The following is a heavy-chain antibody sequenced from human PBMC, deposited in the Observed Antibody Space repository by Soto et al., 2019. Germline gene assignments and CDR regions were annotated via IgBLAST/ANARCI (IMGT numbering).Heavy chain of an antibody. CDR1: GGSISSYY. CDR2: IYHSGST. J-gene: IGHJ3*02. Sequence: SETLSLTCTVSGGSISSYYWSWIRQPPGKGLEWIGYIYHSGSTYYNPSLKSRVTISVDRSKNQFSLKLSSVTAAVTAVYYCARTPDIWGQGTMVTVSS. V-gene: IGHV4-59*12. CDR3: ARTPDI.